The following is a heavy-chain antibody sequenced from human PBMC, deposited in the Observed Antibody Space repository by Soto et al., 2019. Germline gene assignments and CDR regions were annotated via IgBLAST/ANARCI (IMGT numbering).Heavy chain of an antibody. CDR3: ARAAETPSILGVALPYFFDY. Sequence: QVQLQESGPGLVKPSQTLSLTCTVSGGSISSGTSYWSWIRQRPGKGLEWIGYIFYSGSFYYTPSLWGRVMILADTSKNQFTLRLSSVTAADTAVYYCARAAETPSILGVALPYFFDYWCQGALVTVSS. CDR2: IFYSGSF. J-gene: IGHJ4*02. D-gene: IGHD3-3*01. CDR1: GGSISSGTSY. V-gene: IGHV4-31*03.